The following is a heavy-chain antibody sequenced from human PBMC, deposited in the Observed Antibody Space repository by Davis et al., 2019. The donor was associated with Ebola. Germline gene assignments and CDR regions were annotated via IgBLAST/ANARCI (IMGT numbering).Heavy chain of an antibody. J-gene: IGHJ4*02. V-gene: IGHV3-15*01. CDR1: GFTFSNAW. CDR2: IKSKTDGGTT. D-gene: IGHD2-15*01. Sequence: GGSLRLSCAASGFTFSNAWMSWVRQAPGKGLEWVGRIKSKTDGGTTDYAAPVKGRFTISRDDSKNTLYLQMNSLKTEDTAVYYCTTVLGYCSGGSCEDYWGQGTLVTVSS. CDR3: TTVLGYCSGGSCEDY.